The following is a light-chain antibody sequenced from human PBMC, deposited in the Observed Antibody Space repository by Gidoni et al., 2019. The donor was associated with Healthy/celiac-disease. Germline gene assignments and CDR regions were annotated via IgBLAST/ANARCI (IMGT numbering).Light chain of an antibody. CDR2: EGS. J-gene: IGLJ2*01. CDR1: SRDVGSYNL. V-gene: IGLV2-23*01. Sequence: QAALTQPASVSGSPGQSIPISCTGTSRDVGSYNLVSWYPQHPGKAPKLMIYEGSKRPSGVSNRFSGSKSGNTASLTLSGLQAEDEADYYCCSYTDSSTPHVVFGGGTKLTVL. CDR3: CSYTDSSTPHVV.